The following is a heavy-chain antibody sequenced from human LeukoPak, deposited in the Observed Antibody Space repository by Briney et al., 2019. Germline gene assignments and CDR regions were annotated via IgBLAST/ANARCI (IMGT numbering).Heavy chain of an antibody. D-gene: IGHD6-19*01. CDR3: ASLIAVAGTGGDY. CDR2: ISYDGSNK. Sequence: GGSLRLSCAASGFTFSSYAMHWVRQAPGKGLEWVAVISYDGSNKYYADSVKGRFTISRDNSKNTLYLQMNSLRAEDTAVYYCASLIAVAGTGGDYWGQGTLVTVS. J-gene: IGHJ4*02. V-gene: IGHV3-30-3*01. CDR1: GFTFSSYA.